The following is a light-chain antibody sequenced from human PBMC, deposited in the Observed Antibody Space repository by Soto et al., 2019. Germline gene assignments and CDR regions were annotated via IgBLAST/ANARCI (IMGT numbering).Light chain of an antibody. CDR2: EGS. CDR1: ISDVGRYDP. J-gene: IGLJ1*01. Sequence: QSALTQPSSVSGSPGQSITISCRGSISDVGRYDPVSWYQHHPGQVTKLILYEGSRRPSGVSSRFSGSKTGNTASLTITGLQAEDEANYYCCSYVGARTYVFGTGTKVTVL. V-gene: IGLV2-23*01. CDR3: CSYVGARTYV.